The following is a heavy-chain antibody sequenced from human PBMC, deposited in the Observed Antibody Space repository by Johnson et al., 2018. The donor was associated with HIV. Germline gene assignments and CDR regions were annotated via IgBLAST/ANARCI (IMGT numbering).Heavy chain of an antibody. V-gene: IGHV3-7*05. CDR3: ARPPAYLYKAAFSI. D-gene: IGHD3-16*02. J-gene: IGHJ3*02. Sequence: VQLVESGGGVVQPGRSLRLSCAASGFSFSNYAIHWVRQAPGKGLEWVANINQDGSETYYVGSVKGRFTISRDNAKNSLFLQMDSLRAEDTAVYFCARPPAYLYKAAFSIWGQGTMVTVSS. CDR1: GFSFSNYA. CDR2: INQDGSET.